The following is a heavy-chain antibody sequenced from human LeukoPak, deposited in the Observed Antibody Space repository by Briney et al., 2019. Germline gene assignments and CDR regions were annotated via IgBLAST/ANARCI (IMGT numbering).Heavy chain of an antibody. CDR1: GFTFSSYA. Sequence: GGSLRLSCAASGFTFSSYAMSWVRQAPGKGLEWVSAISGSGGSTYYADSVKGRFTISRDNSKNTLYLQMNSLRAEDTAVYFCAKEIHDGSGSYSYFEHWGQGTLVTVSS. D-gene: IGHD3-22*01. V-gene: IGHV3-23*01. CDR2: ISGSGGST. J-gene: IGHJ4*02. CDR3: AKEIHDGSGSYSYFEH.